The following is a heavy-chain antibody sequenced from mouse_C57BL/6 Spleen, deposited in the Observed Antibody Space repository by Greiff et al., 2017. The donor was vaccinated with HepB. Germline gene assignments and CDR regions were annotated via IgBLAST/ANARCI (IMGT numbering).Heavy chain of an antibody. CDR1: GFTFSSYT. D-gene: IGHD2-10*01. V-gene: IGHV5-9*01. Sequence: EVKLVESGGGLVKPGGSLKLSCAASGFTFSSYTMSWVRQTPEKRLEWVATISGGGGNTYYPDSVKGRFTISRDTAKNTLYLQMSSLRSEDTALYYCAREGAYYCNYWYFDVWGTGTTVTVSS. CDR3: AREGAYYCNYWYFDV. J-gene: IGHJ1*03. CDR2: ISGGGGNT.